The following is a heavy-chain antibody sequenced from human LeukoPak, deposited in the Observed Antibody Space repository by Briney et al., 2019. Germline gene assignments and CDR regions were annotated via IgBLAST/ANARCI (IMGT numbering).Heavy chain of an antibody. V-gene: IGHV3-21*01. CDR1: GFTFSSYS. CDR2: ISSSSSYI. D-gene: IGHD6-13*01. CDR3: ARGTSEYSSSRGSFP. J-gene: IGHJ5*02. Sequence: GGSLRLSCAASGFTFSSYSLNWVRQAPGKGLEWVSSISSSSSYIYYSDSVKGRFAISRDNAKNSLYLQMNSLRAEDTAVYYCARGTSEYSSSRGSFPWGQGTLVTVSS.